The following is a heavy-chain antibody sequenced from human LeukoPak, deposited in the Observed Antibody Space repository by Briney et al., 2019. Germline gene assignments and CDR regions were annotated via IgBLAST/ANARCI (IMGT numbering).Heavy chain of an antibody. CDR1: GYSISSGYY. D-gene: IGHD6-13*01. J-gene: IGHJ5*02. Sequence: KTSETLSLTCAVSGYSISSGYYWGWIRQPPGKGLGWTGSIYHSGSTYYNPSLKSRVTISVDTSKNQFSLKLSSVTAADTAVYYCARHGYRSSWDWFDPWGQGTLVTVSS. CDR3: ARHGYRSSWDWFDP. V-gene: IGHV4-38-2*01. CDR2: IYHSGST.